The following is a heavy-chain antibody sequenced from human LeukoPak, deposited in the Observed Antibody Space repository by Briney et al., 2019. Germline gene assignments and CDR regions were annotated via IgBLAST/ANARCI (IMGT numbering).Heavy chain of an antibody. J-gene: IGHJ3*02. CDR1: GGSISSYY. CDR2: IYYSGST. D-gene: IGHD5-12*01. Sequence: SETLSLTCTVSGGSISSYYWSWFRQPPGKGLEWIGYIYYSGSTNYNPSLKSRVTISVDTSKNQFSLKLTSVTAADTAVYYCARGGGIYSGYHAFDIWGQGTMVTVSS. CDR3: ARGGGIYSGYHAFDI. V-gene: IGHV4-59*01.